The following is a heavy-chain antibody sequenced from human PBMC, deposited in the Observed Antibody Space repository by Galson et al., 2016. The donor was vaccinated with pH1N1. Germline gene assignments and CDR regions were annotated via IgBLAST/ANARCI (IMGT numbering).Heavy chain of an antibody. CDR2: INFDGTKT. CDR1: GFIFSSYW. Sequence: SLRLSCAGSGFIFSSYWMHWVRQVPGKGLVWVSPINFDGTKTIYADSVKGRFTISRDNAKNTLYLQMNSLSVEDMAVYYCVRALNGTWIWGQGTLVTVSS. J-gene: IGHJ4*02. D-gene: IGHD2-8*01. V-gene: IGHV3-74*01. CDR3: VRALNGTWI.